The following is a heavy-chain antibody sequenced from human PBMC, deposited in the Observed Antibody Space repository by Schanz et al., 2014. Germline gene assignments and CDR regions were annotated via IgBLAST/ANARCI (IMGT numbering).Heavy chain of an antibody. CDR2: ISYDGINK. CDR1: GFIFGDYA. J-gene: IGHJ4*02. CDR3: IRGDIMVVPVAHF. Sequence: QVQLVESGGGVVQPGGSLRLSCAASGFIFGDYAIHWVRQAPGKGLEWVALISYDGINKYYADSVKGRFTISRDNSKNTLYLQMNSLRAEDTAVYYCIRGDIMVVPVAHFWGQGILVTVSS. V-gene: IGHV3-30*04. D-gene: IGHD2-2*01.